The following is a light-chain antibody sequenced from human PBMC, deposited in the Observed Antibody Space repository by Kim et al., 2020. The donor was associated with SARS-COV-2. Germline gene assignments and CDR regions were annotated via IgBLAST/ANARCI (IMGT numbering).Light chain of an antibody. CDR1: SSNIGAGYD. CDR3: QSYDSSLSVVV. CDR2: ANN. Sequence: QRVTISCPGSSSNIGAGYDVHWYQQLPGTAPKLLISANNNRPSGVPDRFSGSRSVTSASLAITGLQAEDEADYYCQSYDSSLSVVVFGGGTQLTVL. V-gene: IGLV1-40*01. J-gene: IGLJ2*01.